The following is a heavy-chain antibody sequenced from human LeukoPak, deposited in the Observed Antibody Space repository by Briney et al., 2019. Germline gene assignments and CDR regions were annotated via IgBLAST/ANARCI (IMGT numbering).Heavy chain of an antibody. CDR1: GYSFTSYW. J-gene: IGHJ6*02. CDR2: IHPGDSVS. Sequence: GESLKISCKGSGYSFTSYWIGWVRQMPGKGLEWMGIIHPGDSVSRYSPSFQGQVTITADKSISTAYLQWSSLRASDTAMYYCARRESGSLYYYYGMDVWGQGTTVTVSS. CDR3: ARRESGSLYYYYGMDV. D-gene: IGHD1-26*01. V-gene: IGHV5-51*01.